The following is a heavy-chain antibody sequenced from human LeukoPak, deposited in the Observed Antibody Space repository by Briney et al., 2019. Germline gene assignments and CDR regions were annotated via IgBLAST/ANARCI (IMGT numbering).Heavy chain of an antibody. D-gene: IGHD3-22*01. CDR2: INTNTGNP. V-gene: IGHV7-4-1*02. CDR3: ARVAGYYYDSSGYADFDY. Sequence: GASVKVSCKASGYTFTSYAMNWVRQAPGQGLEWMGWINTNTGNPTYAQGFTGRFVSSLDTSVSTAYLQISSLKAEDTAVYYCARVAGYYYDSSGYADFDYWGQGTLVTVSS. CDR1: GYTFTSYA. J-gene: IGHJ4*02.